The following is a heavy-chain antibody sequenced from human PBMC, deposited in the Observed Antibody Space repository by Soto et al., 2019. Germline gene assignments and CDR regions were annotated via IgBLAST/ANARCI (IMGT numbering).Heavy chain of an antibody. V-gene: IGHV1-46*01. J-gene: IGHJ4*02. Sequence: XSVNVSCQASVHKVIHYFVHWVRQAPGQGLEWLGKIDPSDNATSYAQKFQGRVTLTRDPSTNTVYVELSSLRSEDTAIYYCATNYYDSSGYLYWGQGTLVTVSS. CDR1: VHKVIHYF. CDR2: IDPSDNAT. CDR3: ATNYYDSSGYLY. D-gene: IGHD3-22*01.